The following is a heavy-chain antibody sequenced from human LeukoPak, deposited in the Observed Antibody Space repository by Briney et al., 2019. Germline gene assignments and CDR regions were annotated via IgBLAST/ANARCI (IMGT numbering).Heavy chain of an antibody. D-gene: IGHD2-8*01. CDR2: IKQDGSEK. CDR3: AREEDML. CDR1: GFTFSSYW. J-gene: IGHJ4*02. Sequence: GGSLRLSCEAAGFTFSSYWMSWVCQAPGKGLEWVANIKQDGSEKYYVDSVKGRFTISRDNAKNSLSLQMISLRADDTAVYYCAREEDMLWGQGTLVTVSS. V-gene: IGHV3-7*01.